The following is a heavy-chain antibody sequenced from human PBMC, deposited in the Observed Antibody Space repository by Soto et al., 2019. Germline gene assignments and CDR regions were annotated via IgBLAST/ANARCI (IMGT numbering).Heavy chain of an antibody. CDR2: IWYDGSNK. J-gene: IGHJ2*01. V-gene: IGHV3-33*01. CDR1: GFTFSSYG. Sequence: QVQLVESGGGVVQPGRSLRLSCAASGFTFSSYGMHWVRQAPGKGLEWVAVIWYDGSNKYYADSVKGRFTISRDNSKNTLYLQMNSLRAEDTAVYYCARGGYGSWMLWGHGTLVTVSS. D-gene: IGHD5-18*01. CDR3: ARGGYGSWML.